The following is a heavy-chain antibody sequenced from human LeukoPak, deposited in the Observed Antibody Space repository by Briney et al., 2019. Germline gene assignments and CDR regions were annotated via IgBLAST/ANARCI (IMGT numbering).Heavy chain of an antibody. CDR2: IKHDESGK. CDR1: GFSFSSNW. V-gene: IGHV3-7*04. CDR3: ARGEGHNGPIDY. D-gene: IGHD5-24*01. Sequence: PGGSLRLSWAPSGFSFSSNWMSWVSQARGKGQGWVSNIKHDESGKTYVDSVVGRFTISRVNANNSPYLQMNGLRAEDKAVYYCARGEGHNGPIDYWGQGTLVTVSS. J-gene: IGHJ4*02.